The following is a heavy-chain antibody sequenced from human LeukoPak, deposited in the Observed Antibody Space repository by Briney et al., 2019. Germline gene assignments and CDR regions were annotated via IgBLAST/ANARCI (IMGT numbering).Heavy chain of an antibody. CDR1: GYTFTSYG. Sequence: ASVKVSCKASGYTFTSYGISWVRLAPGQGLEWMGWISAYNGNTNYAQKLQGRVTMTTDTSTSTAYMELRSLRSDDTAVYYCARVAQSIRFLEWLPYNWFDPWGQGTLVTVSS. CDR2: ISAYNGNT. CDR3: ARVAQSIRFLEWLPYNWFDP. D-gene: IGHD3-3*01. J-gene: IGHJ5*02. V-gene: IGHV1-18*01.